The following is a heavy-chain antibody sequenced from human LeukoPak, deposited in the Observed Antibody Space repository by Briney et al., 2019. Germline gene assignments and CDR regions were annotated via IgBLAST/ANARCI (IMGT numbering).Heavy chain of an antibody. J-gene: IGHJ4*02. D-gene: IGHD4-17*01. Sequence: SETLSLTCTVSGGSISSYNWSWIPHPPEEGVEGIAYIAYSASTNYHPSLKSRVTISVATSNNQFSRKLSSVTAADTAVYYCARVNDYGDSKIDYWGQGTLVTVSP. V-gene: IGHV4-59*01. CDR3: ARVNDYGDSKIDY. CDR1: GGSISSYN. CDR2: IAYSAST.